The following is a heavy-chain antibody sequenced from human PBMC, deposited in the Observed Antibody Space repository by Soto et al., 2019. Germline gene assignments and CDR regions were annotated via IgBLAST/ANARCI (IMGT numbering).Heavy chain of an antibody. CDR3: ARGSYYGSGSWDI. CDR2: ISSSSSYI. CDR1: GFTFSSYS. J-gene: IGHJ3*02. D-gene: IGHD3-10*01. V-gene: IGHV3-21*01. Sequence: EVQLVESGGGLVKPGGYLRLSCAASGFTFSSYSMNWVRQAPGKGLAWVSSISSSSSYIYYADSVKGRFTISRDNAKNSLYLQMNSLRAEDTAVYYCARGSYYGSGSWDICGQGTMVTVS.